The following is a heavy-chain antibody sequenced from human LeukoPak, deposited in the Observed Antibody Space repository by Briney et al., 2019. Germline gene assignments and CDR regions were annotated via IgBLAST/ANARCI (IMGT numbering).Heavy chain of an antibody. CDR1: GFTFNSYG. D-gene: IGHD6-19*01. V-gene: IGHV3-33*01. CDR3: ARPNGYSSGWFFDY. CDR2: IRYDGSNK. Sequence: PGGSLRLSCAASGFTFNSYGMHWVRQAPGKGLEWVAVIRYDGSNKYYADSVKGRFTISRDNSKNTLYLQMNSLRAEDTAVYYCARPNGYSSGWFFDYWGQGTLVTVSS. J-gene: IGHJ4*02.